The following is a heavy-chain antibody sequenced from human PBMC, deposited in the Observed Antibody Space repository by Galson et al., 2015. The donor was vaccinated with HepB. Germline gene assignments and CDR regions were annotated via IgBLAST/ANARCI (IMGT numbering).Heavy chain of an antibody. D-gene: IGHD6-19*01. J-gene: IGHJ5*02. Sequence: SLRLSCAASGFTVATTYMTWVRQAPGKGLEWVSVTYRRGGTYYADSVEGRFTISRDTAQNTLYLQMNSLRVEDTAIYFCARGNSAWRMFDPWGQGTLVTVS. CDR3: ARGNSAWRMFDP. CDR1: GFTVATTY. V-gene: IGHV3-66*01. CDR2: TYRRGGT.